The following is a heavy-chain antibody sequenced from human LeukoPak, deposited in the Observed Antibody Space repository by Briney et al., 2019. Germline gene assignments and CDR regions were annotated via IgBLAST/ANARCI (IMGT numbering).Heavy chain of an antibody. CDR2: IYNSGST. CDR1: GGSISSYY. J-gene: IGHJ4*02. D-gene: IGHD3-10*01. Sequence: SETLSLTCTVSGGSISSYYWNWIRQPPGKGLEWIGYIYNSGSTNNNPSLKSRVTISVDTSKKQFSLKLSSVAAADTAVYYCARETPYGSGSYPFDYWGQGILVTVSS. V-gene: IGHV4-59*01. CDR3: ARETPYGSGSYPFDY.